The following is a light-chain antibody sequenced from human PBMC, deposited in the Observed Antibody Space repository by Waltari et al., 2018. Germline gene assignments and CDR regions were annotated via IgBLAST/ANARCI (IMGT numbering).Light chain of an antibody. CDR3: QHYVRLPET. J-gene: IGKJ1*01. CDR2: GAA. CDR1: QSVGRT. Sequence: VVTQSPGTLSLSEGESAPLSCRASQSVGRTLAWYQQKTGQAPRLLIYGAANRATGIPERFSGSGAGREFSLTISRLDPGEFAVYYCQHYVRLPETFGQGTKVELK. V-gene: IGKV3-20*01.